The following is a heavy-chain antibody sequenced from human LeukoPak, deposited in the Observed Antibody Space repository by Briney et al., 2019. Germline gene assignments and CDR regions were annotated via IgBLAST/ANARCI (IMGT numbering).Heavy chain of an antibody. CDR1: GGSFGGYY. D-gene: IGHD3-3*01. V-gene: IGHV4-34*01. CDR2: INHSGST. J-gene: IGHJ5*02. Sequence: SETLSLTCAVYGGSFGGYYWSWIRQPPGKGLEWIGEINHSGSTNYNPSLKSRVTISVDTSKNQFSLKLSSVTAADTAVYYCARGGAYYDFWSGYYTDWFDPWGQGTLVTVSS. CDR3: ARGGAYYDFWSGYYTDWFDP.